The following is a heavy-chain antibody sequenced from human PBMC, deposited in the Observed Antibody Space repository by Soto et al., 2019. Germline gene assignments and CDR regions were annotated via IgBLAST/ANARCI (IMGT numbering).Heavy chain of an antibody. V-gene: IGHV1-2*02. CDR2: MNPNNGDT. CDR3: ARIKIYSDISGPFDY. CDR1: GYTFTGYY. D-gene: IGHD6-19*01. J-gene: IGHJ4*02. Sequence: XSVKVSCKASGYTFTGYYIHWVRQAPVQGLEWMGWMNPNNGDTNYAQKFQGRVTMTRDTSISTASMELSRLTSDDTAVYFCARIKIYSDISGPFDYWGQGTLVTVSS.